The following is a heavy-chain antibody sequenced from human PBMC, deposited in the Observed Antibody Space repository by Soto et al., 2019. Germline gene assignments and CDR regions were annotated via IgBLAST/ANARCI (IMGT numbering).Heavy chain of an antibody. CDR3: THSRLPSKVTPSDDYFQH. CDR2: IYWNDDK. V-gene: IGHV2-5*01. D-gene: IGHD4-4*01. CDR1: GFSRSTSGVS. J-gene: IGHJ1*01. Sequence: QITLEESGPTLVRPTQTLTLTCTFSGFSRSTSGVSVCWIRQPPGKALEWLALIYWNDDKRYSPSLKNRHTITKDTSKNQVVLTVTNMDPVDPATYYCTHSRLPSKVTPSDDYFQHWGQGTLVTVSS.